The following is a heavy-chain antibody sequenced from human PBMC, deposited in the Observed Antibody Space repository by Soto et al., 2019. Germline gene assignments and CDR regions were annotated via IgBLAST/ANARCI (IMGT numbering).Heavy chain of an antibody. D-gene: IGHD1-1*01. V-gene: IGHV5-10-1*01. CDR2: VDPSDSYT. Sequence: GESLKISCQGSGYRFTNSWITWVRQMPGKGLEWVGRVDPSDSYTNYSPSFQGHVTISVDKSISTAYLQWSSLKASDTAIYYCARLGYGYYFDYWGQGTLVTVSS. J-gene: IGHJ4*02. CDR1: GYRFTNSW. CDR3: ARLGYGYYFDY.